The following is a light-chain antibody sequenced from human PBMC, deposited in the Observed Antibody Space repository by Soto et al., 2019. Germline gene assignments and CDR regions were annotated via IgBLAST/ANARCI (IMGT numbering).Light chain of an antibody. V-gene: IGKV1D-13*01. CDR1: QAITNY. J-gene: IGKJ1*01. Sequence: AIQVTQMPSSLSVSVGVRVTITCRASQAITNYLAWYQQQPGRAPRLLIYDASNLESGVPSRFSSSGSGTEFTITISNLQPDDFATSYCQQYENYWTFSKAPRSIS. CDR2: DAS. CDR3: QQYENYWT.